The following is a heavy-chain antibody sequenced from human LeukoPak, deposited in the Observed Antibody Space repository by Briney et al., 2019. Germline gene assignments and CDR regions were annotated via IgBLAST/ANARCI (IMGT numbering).Heavy chain of an antibody. V-gene: IGHV3-53*01. Sequence: GSLRLSCAASGVTSNYMTWVRQAPGKGLEWVSVIYNGGTTYYADSVKGRFTISRDNSKNTLYLQMNSLRAEDTAVYYCAKGDFTYYYGSGIDYWGQGTLVTVSS. CDR1: GVTSNY. CDR3: AKGDFTYYYGSGIDY. J-gene: IGHJ4*02. CDR2: IYNGGTT. D-gene: IGHD3-10*01.